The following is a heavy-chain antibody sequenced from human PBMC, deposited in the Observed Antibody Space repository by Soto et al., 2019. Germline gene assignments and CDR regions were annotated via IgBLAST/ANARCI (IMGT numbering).Heavy chain of an antibody. Sequence: QVQLVQSGAEVKKPGSSVKVSCKTSGGTFSTSAISWVRQAPGQGLEWVGGIMPVFPTPDYAQNFQGRVTITADDSTTTAYLELTSLRADDTAVYYCARYKYRLQLGGNYYYILDVWGQGTAITDSS. J-gene: IGHJ6*02. CDR1: GGTFSTSA. D-gene: IGHD1-1*01. CDR3: ARYKYRLQLGGNYYYILDV. V-gene: IGHV1-69*12. CDR2: IMPVFPTP.